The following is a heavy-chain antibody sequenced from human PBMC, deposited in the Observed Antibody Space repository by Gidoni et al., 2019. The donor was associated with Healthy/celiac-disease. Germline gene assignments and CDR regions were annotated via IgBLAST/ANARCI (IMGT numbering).Heavy chain of an antibody. V-gene: IGHV3-23*01. Sequence: EVQLLESGGGLVQPGGSLRLSCAASGFPFSSYAMSWVLQAPGKGMEWVSAISGSGGRTYYADSVKGRFTISRDNSKNTLYLQMNSLRAEDTAVYYCAKEGYSSGWYSFYWGQGTLVTVSS. CDR2: ISGSGGRT. J-gene: IGHJ4*02. CDR1: GFPFSSYA. D-gene: IGHD6-19*01. CDR3: AKEGYSSGWYSFY.